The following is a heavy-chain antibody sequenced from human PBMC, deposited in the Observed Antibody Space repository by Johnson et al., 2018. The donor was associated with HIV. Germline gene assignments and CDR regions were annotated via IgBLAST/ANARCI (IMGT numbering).Heavy chain of an antibody. CDR3: AREAVTLRGWGHVFDI. Sequence: VQLVESGGGLIQPGGSLRLSCAASGFTVSSNYMSWVRQAPGKGLEWVSVIYSGGSTYYADSVKGRFTISRDNAKSFLYLQMNSLRAEDTAVYYCAREAVTLRGWGHVFDIWGQGTMVTVSS. J-gene: IGHJ3*02. D-gene: IGHD3-16*01. CDR1: GFTVSSNY. V-gene: IGHV3-53*01. CDR2: IYSGGST.